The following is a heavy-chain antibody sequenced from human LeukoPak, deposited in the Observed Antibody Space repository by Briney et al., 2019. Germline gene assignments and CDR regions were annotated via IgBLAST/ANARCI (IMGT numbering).Heavy chain of an antibody. CDR3: AREVAAAGLDY. Sequence: GASVKVSCKASGGTFSSYAISWVRQAPGQGLEWMGGIIPIFGTANYARKFQGRVTITADESTSTAYMGLSSLRSEDTAVYYCAREVAAAGLDYWGQGTLVTVSS. CDR2: IIPIFGTA. J-gene: IGHJ4*02. CDR1: GGTFSSYA. D-gene: IGHD6-13*01. V-gene: IGHV1-69*13.